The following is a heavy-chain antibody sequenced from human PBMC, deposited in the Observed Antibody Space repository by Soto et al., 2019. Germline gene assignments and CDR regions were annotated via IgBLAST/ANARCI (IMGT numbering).Heavy chain of an antibody. D-gene: IGHD3-10*01. CDR1: GGTFSSYT. CDR3: ARGTQKLEEYYTTLFGPDLFRV. CDR2: IIPILDIA. V-gene: IGHV1-69*02. Sequence: GASVKVSCKTSGGTFSSYTISWVRQAPGQGLEWMGRIIPILDIANYAQKFQGRVTITADKSTSTSYMELTSLRSEDTAVYFCARGTQKLEEYYTTLFGPDLFRVWAQGTRVTVPS. J-gene: IGHJ4*02.